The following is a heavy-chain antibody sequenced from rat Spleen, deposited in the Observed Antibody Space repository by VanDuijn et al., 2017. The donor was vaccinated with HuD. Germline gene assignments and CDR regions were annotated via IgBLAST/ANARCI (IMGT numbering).Heavy chain of an antibody. V-gene: IGHV5S10*01. Sequence: EVQLVESGGGLVQPGKSLKLSCAASGFTFSDYGMAWVRQSPKKGLEWVATIIYDGSRTYYRDSVKGRFTISRDNTKSTLYLQMDSLRSEDTATYYCARQGPGINYFDYWGQGVMVTVSS. J-gene: IGHJ2*01. CDR1: GFTFSDYG. CDR3: ARQGPGINYFDY. D-gene: IGHD1-4*01. CDR2: IIYDGSRT.